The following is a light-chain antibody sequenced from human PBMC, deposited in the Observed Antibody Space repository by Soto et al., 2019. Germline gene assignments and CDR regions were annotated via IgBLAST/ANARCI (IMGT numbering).Light chain of an antibody. CDR3: QRSYGSPPWT. CDR1: QTISIF. Sequence: DIQMTQSPSSLSASVGDRVPITCRASQTISIFLNWYQQKPGKAPKLLIYGASTLQGGVPSRFSGSGSGTDFTLTISRLQPEDFATYYCQRSYGSPPWTFGQGTKVDIK. V-gene: IGKV1-39*01. J-gene: IGKJ1*01. CDR2: GAS.